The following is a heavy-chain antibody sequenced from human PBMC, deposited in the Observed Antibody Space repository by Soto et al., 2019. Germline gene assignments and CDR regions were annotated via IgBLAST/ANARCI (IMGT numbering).Heavy chain of an antibody. Sequence: QVQLVQSGAEVKKPGSSVKVSCKASGGTFGSYAISWVRQAPGQGLEWMGGIIPIPGTANYAQKFQGRVTIAADESTSTAYMVLRSLRSEDTAVYYFARSQGSSTSLELYYYYYYGMDVWGQGTTVTVSS. CDR2: IIPIPGTA. D-gene: IGHD2-2*01. CDR1: GGTFGSYA. CDR3: ARSQGSSTSLELYYYYYYGMDV. J-gene: IGHJ6*02. V-gene: IGHV1-69*01.